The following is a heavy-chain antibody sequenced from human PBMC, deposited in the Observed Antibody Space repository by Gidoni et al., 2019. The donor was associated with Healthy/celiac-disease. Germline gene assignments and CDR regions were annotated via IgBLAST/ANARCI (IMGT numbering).Heavy chain of an antibody. CDR1: GFTVSRNY. CDR3: ARHSYGLYFDY. V-gene: IGHV3-66*04. Sequence: EVQLVESGGGLVQPGGSLRLSCSASGFTVSRNYMSWVRQAPGKGLEWVSVIYRGGSTYYADSVKGRFTISRDNSKNTLYLQMNSLRAEDTAVYYCARHSYGLYFDYWGQGTLVTVSS. CDR2: IYRGGST. J-gene: IGHJ4*02. D-gene: IGHD5-18*01.